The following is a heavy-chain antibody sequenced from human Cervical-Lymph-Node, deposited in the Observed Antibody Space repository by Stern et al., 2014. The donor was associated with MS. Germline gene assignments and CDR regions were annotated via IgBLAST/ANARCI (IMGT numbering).Heavy chain of an antibody. CDR1: RFTFSSSG. CDR2: IWYDGSNR. V-gene: IGHV3-33*01. D-gene: IGHD4-23*01. Sequence: VQLVESGGGVVQPGRSLRLSCAASRFTFSSSGMHWVRQAPGKGLEWLAIIWYDGSNRYYADSVKGRFTISRDNSKNTLYLQMNSLRAEDTAVYYCAREGGNTAEYFQHWGQGTLVTVSS. CDR3: AREGGNTAEYFQH. J-gene: IGHJ1*01.